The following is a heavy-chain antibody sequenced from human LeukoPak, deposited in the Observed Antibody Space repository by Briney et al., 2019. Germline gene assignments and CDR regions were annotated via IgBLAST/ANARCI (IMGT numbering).Heavy chain of an antibody. Sequence: SVKVSCKASGGTFSSYAISWVRQAPGQGLGWMGGIIPIFGTANYAQKFQGRATITADKSTSTAYMELSSLRSEDTAVYYCARAIDTAMANYYFDYWGQGTLVTVSS. J-gene: IGHJ4*02. CDR3: ARAIDTAMANYYFDY. V-gene: IGHV1-69*06. CDR2: IIPIFGTA. D-gene: IGHD5-18*01. CDR1: GGTFSSYA.